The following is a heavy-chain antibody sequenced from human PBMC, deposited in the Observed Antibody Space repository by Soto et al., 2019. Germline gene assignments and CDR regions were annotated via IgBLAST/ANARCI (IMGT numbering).Heavy chain of an antibody. CDR3: ARGGVSGRGYFYCYMDV. J-gene: IGHJ6*03. CDR1: GYTLTNFA. CDR2: INGGNGST. D-gene: IGHD3-3*01. Sequence: QVQLVQPGAEVRKPGASVKLPCKASGYTLTNFAMQWVRQAPGQRLEWMGWINGGNGSTKYSQNFQGRVTITPDTSASTVYMELSSLRSEHTAVYFCARGGVSGRGYFYCYMDVWGKGTTVTVSS. V-gene: IGHV1-3*01.